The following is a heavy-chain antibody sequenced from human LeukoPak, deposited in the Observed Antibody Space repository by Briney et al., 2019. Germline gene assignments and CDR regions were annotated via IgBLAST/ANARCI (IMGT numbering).Heavy chain of an antibody. Sequence: GGSLRLSCVASGGTFSSSSMNWIRQAPGKGLEWVSYISISSTTIYYADSVKGRFTISRDNAKNSLYLQMNSLGDEDTAVYYWGSDFRLYSSCWSWGQGTLVTVSS. V-gene: IGHV3-48*02. CDR3: GSDFRLYSSCWS. D-gene: IGHD6-19*01. CDR2: ISISSTTI. J-gene: IGHJ4*02. CDR1: GGTFSSSS.